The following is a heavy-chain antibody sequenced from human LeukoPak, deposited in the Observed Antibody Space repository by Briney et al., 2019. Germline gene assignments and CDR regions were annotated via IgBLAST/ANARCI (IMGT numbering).Heavy chain of an antibody. V-gene: IGHV4-4*07. CDR1: GGSISSYY. CDR2: IYTSGST. Sequence: PSETLSLTCTVSGGSISSYYWSWIRQPAGKGLEWIGRIYTSGSTNYNPSLKSRVTMSVDTSKNQFSLKLSSVTAADTAVYYCASYYYDSSGYLFDYWGQGTLVTVSS. D-gene: IGHD3-22*01. CDR3: ASYYYDSSGYLFDY. J-gene: IGHJ4*02.